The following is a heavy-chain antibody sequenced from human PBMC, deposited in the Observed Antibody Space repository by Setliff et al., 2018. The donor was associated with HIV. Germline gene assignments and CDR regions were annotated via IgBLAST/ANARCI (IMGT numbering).Heavy chain of an antibody. V-gene: IGHV4-34*12. CDR1: GASFNAYF. CDR3: ARTRDKYYDILTPAYYIDY. J-gene: IGHJ4*01. CDR2: VIQSGAT. Sequence: SETLSLTCAVYGASFNAYFWTWIRQPPGKGLEWIGEVIQSGATNYNPSLKSRLTMSVDTSKNQFSLKLTSVTAADTAVYYCARTRDKYYDILTPAYYIDYWGHGTLVTVS. D-gene: IGHD3-9*01.